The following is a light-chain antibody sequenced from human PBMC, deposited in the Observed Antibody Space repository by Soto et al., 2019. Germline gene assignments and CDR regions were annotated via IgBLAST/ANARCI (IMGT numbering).Light chain of an antibody. Sequence: QSALTQPASVSGSPGQSITISCTGTSSDVGSYNLVSWYQQHPGKAPKLMIYEVSKRPSGVSNRFSGSKSGNTASLTISGLQAEDEADYYCCSAAGSSVVFGGGTKLTVL. CDR3: CSAAGSSVV. CDR1: SSDVGSYNL. CDR2: EVS. V-gene: IGLV2-23*02. J-gene: IGLJ2*01.